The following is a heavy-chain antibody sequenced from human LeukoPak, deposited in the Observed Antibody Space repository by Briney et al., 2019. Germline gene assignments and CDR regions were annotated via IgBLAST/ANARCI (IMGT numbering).Heavy chain of an antibody. D-gene: IGHD3-22*01. CDR2: SNHSGST. V-gene: IGHV4-34*01. Sequence: PSAPLSLTCAFYGGSFSGYYWSGIRPPPGKGLEWIGESNHSGSTNYNPSLKSRVAISVDTSKNQFSLKLSSVTAADTAVYYCASPPMDYYDSSGYSLSDFWGQGTLVTISS. CDR1: GGSFSGYY. CDR3: ASPPMDYYDSSGYSLSDF. J-gene: IGHJ4*02.